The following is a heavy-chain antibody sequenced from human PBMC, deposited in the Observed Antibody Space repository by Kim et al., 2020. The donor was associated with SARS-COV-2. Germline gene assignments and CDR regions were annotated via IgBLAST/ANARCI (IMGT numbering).Heavy chain of an antibody. CDR3: ARNMVYGRYYYYYGMDV. D-gene: IGHD2-8*01. J-gene: IGHJ6*02. Sequence: LTSRVTLSVDTSKNQFSLKLSSVTAADTAVYYCARNMVYGRYYYYYGMDVWGQGTTVTVSS. V-gene: IGHV4-34*01.